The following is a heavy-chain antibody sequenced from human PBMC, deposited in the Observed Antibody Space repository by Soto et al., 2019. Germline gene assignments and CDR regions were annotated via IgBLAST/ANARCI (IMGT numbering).Heavy chain of an antibody. CDR2: IYWDDDT. CDR1: GFSLTTRGVG. CDR3: AHRTTTVIWWFDP. D-gene: IGHD4-17*01. J-gene: IGHJ5*02. V-gene: IGHV2-5*02. Sequence: QITLKESGPTLVKPTQTLTLTCTFSGFSLTTRGVGVGWIRQPPGKPLEWLALIYWDDDTRYSPSLKSRLAITKDTSKNQVVLTMSNIDPADTGTYFCAHRTTTVIWWFDPWGQGTLVTVSS.